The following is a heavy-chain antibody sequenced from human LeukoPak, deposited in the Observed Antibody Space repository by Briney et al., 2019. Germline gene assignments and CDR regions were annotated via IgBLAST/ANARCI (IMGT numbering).Heavy chain of an antibody. V-gene: IGHV3-48*02. D-gene: IGHD6-6*01. J-gene: IGHJ4*02. Sequence: GGSLRLSCAASGFIFGDYNMNWVRQAPGKGLEWVSYISSGGSTIYYADTVKGRFTISRDNARNSLYLQMNGLTDEDTAVYYCARIGYSSSSLDFWGRGTLVTVSS. CDR3: ARIGYSSSSLDF. CDR1: GFIFGDYN. CDR2: ISSGGSTI.